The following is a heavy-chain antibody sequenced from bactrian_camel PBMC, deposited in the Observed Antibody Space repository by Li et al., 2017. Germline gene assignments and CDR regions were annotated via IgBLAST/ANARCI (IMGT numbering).Heavy chain of an antibody. CDR1: AYILENCG. J-gene: IGHJ4*01. V-gene: IGHV3S60*01. CDR2: VRKDGTP. D-gene: IGHD1*01. Sequence: HVQLVESGGGEVQAGGSLKLSCAGSAYILENCGMVWYRLAEGKQEKLVTVRKDGTPVYEDSVKGRFTLSHDAAKNSVDLQMNSLKPDDTAVYYCAATGQMLSVAGCRTQGTQVTVS.